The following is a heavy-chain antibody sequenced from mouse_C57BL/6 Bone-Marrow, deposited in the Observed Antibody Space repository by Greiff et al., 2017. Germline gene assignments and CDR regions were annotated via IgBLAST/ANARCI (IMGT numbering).Heavy chain of an antibody. J-gene: IGHJ1*03. Sequence: EVKVVESGGGLVKPGGSLKLSCAASGFTFSDYGMHWVRQAPEKGLEWVAYISSGSSTIYYADTVKGRFTISRDNAKNTLFLQMTSLRSENTAMYYCARKGRYDGYFYWYFEGWGTGTTVTVSS. CDR2: ISSGSSTI. CDR1: GFTFSDYG. V-gene: IGHV5-17*01. D-gene: IGHD2-3*01. CDR3: ARKGRYDGYFYWYFEG.